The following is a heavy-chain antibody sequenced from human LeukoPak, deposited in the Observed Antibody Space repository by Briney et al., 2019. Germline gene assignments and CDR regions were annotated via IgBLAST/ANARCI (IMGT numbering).Heavy chain of an antibody. CDR2: ISGSGGST. CDR1: GFTFSIYA. Sequence: GGSLRLSCAASGFTFSIYAMSWVRQAPGKGLEWVSAISGSGGSTYYADSVKGRFTISRDNSKNTLYLQMNSLRAEDTAVYYCAKDLHSSGYYYFDYWGQGTLVTVSS. CDR3: AKDLHSSGYYYFDY. D-gene: IGHD3-22*01. V-gene: IGHV3-23*01. J-gene: IGHJ4*02.